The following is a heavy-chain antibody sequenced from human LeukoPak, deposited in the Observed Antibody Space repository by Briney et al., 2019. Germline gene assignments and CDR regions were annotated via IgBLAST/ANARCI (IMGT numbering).Heavy chain of an antibody. D-gene: IGHD3-10*01. V-gene: IGHV4-4*02. CDR2: IYYSGST. J-gene: IGHJ3*02. CDR1: GGSISSSNW. CDR3: ASAFSGADAFDI. Sequence: PSETLSLTCAVSGGSISSSNWWSWVRQPPGKGLEWIGYIYYSGSTNYNPSLKSRVTISVDTSKNQFSLKLSSVTAADTAVYYCASAFSGADAFDIWGQGTMVTVSS.